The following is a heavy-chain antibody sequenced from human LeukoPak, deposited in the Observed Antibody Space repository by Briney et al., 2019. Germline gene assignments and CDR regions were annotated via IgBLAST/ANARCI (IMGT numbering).Heavy chain of an antibody. CDR1: GYTFTSCD. D-gene: IGHD6-19*01. CDR2: MNPNSGNT. CDR3: ARGRAASIAVAWG. Sequence: GASVKVSCKASGYTFTSCDINWVRQATGQGLEWMAWMNPNSGNTGYAQKFQGRVTMTRNTSISTACMELSSLTSEDTAVYYCARGRAASIAVAWGWGQGTPVTVSS. J-gene: IGHJ4*02. V-gene: IGHV1-8*01.